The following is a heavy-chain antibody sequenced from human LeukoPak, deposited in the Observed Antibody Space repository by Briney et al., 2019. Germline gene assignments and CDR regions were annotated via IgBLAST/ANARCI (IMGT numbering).Heavy chain of an antibody. CDR2: IYYSGST. Sequence: SETLSLTCTVSGGSISSHYWSWIRQPPGKGLEWIGYIYYSGSTNYNPSLKSRVTISVDTSKNQFSLKLSSVTAADTAVYYCAIVEMATMGFDYWGQGTLVTVSS. J-gene: IGHJ4*02. V-gene: IGHV4-59*11. D-gene: IGHD5-24*01. CDR1: GGSISSHY. CDR3: AIVEMATMGFDY.